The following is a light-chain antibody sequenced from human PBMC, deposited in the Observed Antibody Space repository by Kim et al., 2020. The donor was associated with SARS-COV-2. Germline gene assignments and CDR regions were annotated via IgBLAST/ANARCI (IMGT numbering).Light chain of an antibody. CDR1: SLGNYY. J-gene: IGLJ2*01. V-gene: IGLV3-19*01. Sequence: AWGQTVKITCQGDSLGNYYANWYQQKPGQAPLLVMYSKNIRPSVIPDRFSGSSTRNTASLTITGAQAEDEADYYCSSRDSSGNLVLFGGGTQLTVL. CDR3: SSRDSSGNLVL. CDR2: SKN.